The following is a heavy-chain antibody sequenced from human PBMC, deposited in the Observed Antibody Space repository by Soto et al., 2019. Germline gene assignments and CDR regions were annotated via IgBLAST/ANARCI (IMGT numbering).Heavy chain of an antibody. CDR2: IWYDGSNK. CDR3: ARDEIVVVMWHFDY. D-gene: IGHD3-22*01. Sequence: GGSLRLSCAASGFTFSSYGMHWVRQAPGKGLEWVAVIWYDGSNKYYADSVKGRFTISRDNSKNTLYLQMNSLRAEDTAVYYCARDEIVVVMWHFDYWGQGTLVTVSS. CDR1: GFTFSSYG. J-gene: IGHJ4*02. V-gene: IGHV3-33*01.